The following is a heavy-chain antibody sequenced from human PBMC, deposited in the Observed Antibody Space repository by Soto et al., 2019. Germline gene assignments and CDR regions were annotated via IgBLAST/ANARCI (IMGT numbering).Heavy chain of an antibody. CDR2: IIKDGSEK. J-gene: IGHJ4*02. Sequence: GGSLRLFCAASGFTFSNYWMTWVRQAPGKGLEWVANIIKDGSEKSYVDSVKGRFTISRDNAKNSLYLEMNSLRDEDTAVYYCARDWGGLGYWGQGTLVTVSS. CDR1: GFTFSNYW. D-gene: IGHD3-10*01. CDR3: ARDWGGLGY. V-gene: IGHV3-7*03.